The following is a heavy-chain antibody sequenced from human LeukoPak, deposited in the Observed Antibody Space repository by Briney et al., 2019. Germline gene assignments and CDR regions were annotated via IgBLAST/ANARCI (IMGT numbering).Heavy chain of an antibody. Sequence: SETLSLTCTVSGGSISSGGYYWSWIRQHPGKGLEWIGYIFYSGSTYYNPSLKSRVTISVDTSKNQFSLKLSSVTAVDTAVYYCAGSMVRGVIIPKNWFDPWGQGTLVTVSS. J-gene: IGHJ5*02. CDR1: GGSISSGGYY. CDR2: IFYSGST. V-gene: IGHV4-31*03. CDR3: AGSMVRGVIIPKNWFDP. D-gene: IGHD3-10*01.